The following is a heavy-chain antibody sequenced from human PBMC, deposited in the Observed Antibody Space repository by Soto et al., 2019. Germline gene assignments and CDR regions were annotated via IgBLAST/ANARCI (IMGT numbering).Heavy chain of an antibody. D-gene: IGHD2-2*03. CDR1: GFTFSSYG. CDR3: AKAGYCSSTSCYYYGMDV. J-gene: IGHJ6*02. V-gene: IGHV3-30*18. Sequence: QVQLVESGGGVVQPGRSLRLSCAASGFTFSSYGMHWVRQAPGKGLEWVAVISYDGSNKYYADSVKGRFTISRDNSKNTLYLQMNSLIAEDTAVYYCAKAGYCSSTSCYYYGMDVWGQGTTVTVSS. CDR2: ISYDGSNK.